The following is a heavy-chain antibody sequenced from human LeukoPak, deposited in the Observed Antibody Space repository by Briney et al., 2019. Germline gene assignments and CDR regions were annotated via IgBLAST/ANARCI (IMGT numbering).Heavy chain of an antibody. V-gene: IGHV4-39*07. CDR3: AGGSGSYGGGVDY. Sequence: SETLSLTCTVSGGSISSSSYYWGWIRQPPGKGLEWIGSIYYSGSTYYNPSLKSRVTISVDTSKNQFSLKLSSVTAADTAVYYCAGGSGSYGGGVDYWGQGTLVTVSS. CDR2: IYYSGST. CDR1: GGSISSSSYY. D-gene: IGHD1-26*01. J-gene: IGHJ4*02.